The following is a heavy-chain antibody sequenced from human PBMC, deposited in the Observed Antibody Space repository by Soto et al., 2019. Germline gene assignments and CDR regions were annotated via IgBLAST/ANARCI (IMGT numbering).Heavy chain of an antibody. CDR3: ARSHPLRECPGGDCSNFDY. Sequence: QVQLVQSGAGVQKPGASVKVSCEASGYRFTAYYMHWVRHAPGQGLEWMAIINPSSGVANYAQRFQGRVTMTRDTSTSTVYMELSRLRSEETAVYYCARSHPLRECPGGDCSNFDYWGQGTLVIVS. D-gene: IGHD2-21*02. V-gene: IGHV1-46*01. CDR1: GYRFTAYY. CDR2: INPSSGVA. J-gene: IGHJ4*02.